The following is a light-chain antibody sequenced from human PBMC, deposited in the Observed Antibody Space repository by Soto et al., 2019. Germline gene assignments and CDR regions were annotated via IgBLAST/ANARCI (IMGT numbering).Light chain of an antibody. CDR3: QDYSKWPLFT. Sequence: EIVVTQSPGILSVSPGDRATLSCRASQSVGRNLAWYQQKPGQAPTLLIYAASTRATGLPARFSGSGSGTDFTHTISSLQSEDFAVYYCQDYSKWPLFTFGPGTRVDIK. CDR2: AAS. V-gene: IGKV3-15*01. CDR1: QSVGRN. J-gene: IGKJ3*01.